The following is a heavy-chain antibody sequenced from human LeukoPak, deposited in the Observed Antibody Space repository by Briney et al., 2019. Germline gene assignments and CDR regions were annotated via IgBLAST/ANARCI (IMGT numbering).Heavy chain of an antibody. V-gene: IGHV1-18*01. CDR2: ISAYNGNT. J-gene: IGHJ5*02. CDR1: GYTFTSYG. CDR3: ARDHYYVSGSYRWFDP. Sequence: ASVKVSCKASGYTFTSYGISWVRQAPGQGLEWMGWISAYNGNTNYAQKLQGRVTMTTDTSTSTAYMELSSLRSEDTAVYYCARDHYYVSGSYRWFDPWGQGTLVIVSS. D-gene: IGHD3-10*01.